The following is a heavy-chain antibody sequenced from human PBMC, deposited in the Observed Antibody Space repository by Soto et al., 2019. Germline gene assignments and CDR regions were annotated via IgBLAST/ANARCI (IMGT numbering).Heavy chain of an antibody. J-gene: IGHJ3*02. V-gene: IGHV3-30*18. CDR2: ISYDGSNK. CDR3: AKDYFDTIFVVVDGAFDI. Sequence: QVQLVESGGGVVQPGRSLRLSCAASGFTFSSYGMHWVRQAPGKGLEWVAVISYDGSNKYYADSVKGRFTISRDNSKNTLYLQMNSLRAEDAVVYYCAKDYFDTIFVVVDGAFDIWGQGTMVTVSS. CDR1: GFTFSSYG. D-gene: IGHD3-3*01.